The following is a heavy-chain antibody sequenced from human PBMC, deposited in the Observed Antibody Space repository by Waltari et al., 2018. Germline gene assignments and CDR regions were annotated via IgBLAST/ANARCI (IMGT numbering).Heavy chain of an antibody. J-gene: IGHJ4*02. V-gene: IGHV4-59*01. CDR1: GGSISSYS. Sequence: QVQLQESGPGLVKPSETLSLTCTVSGGSISSYSWSWIRQPPGKGLEWIGYIYYSGSTNYNPSLKSRVTISVDTSKNQFSLKLSSVTAADTAVYYCARGYDILTYGVGYWGQGTLVTVSS. CDR2: IYYSGST. CDR3: ARGYDILTYGVGY. D-gene: IGHD3-9*01.